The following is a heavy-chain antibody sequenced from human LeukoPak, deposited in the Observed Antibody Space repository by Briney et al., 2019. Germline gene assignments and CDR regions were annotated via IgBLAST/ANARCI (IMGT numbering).Heavy chain of an antibody. J-gene: IGHJ5*02. Sequence: PGGSLRLSCAASGFTFSSYSMNWVRQAPGKGLEWVSSISSSSSYIYYADSVKGRFTISRDNAKNSLYLQMNSLRAEDTAVYYCARDATLSYDFCSGRGPFDPWGQGTLVTVSS. D-gene: IGHD3-3*01. CDR3: ARDATLSYDFCSGRGPFDP. CDR1: GFTFSSYS. CDR2: ISSSSSYI. V-gene: IGHV3-21*04.